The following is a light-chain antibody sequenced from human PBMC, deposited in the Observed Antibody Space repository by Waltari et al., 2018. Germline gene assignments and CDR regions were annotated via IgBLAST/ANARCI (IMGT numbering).Light chain of an antibody. CDR2: SNN. CDR3: AVWDDSLNGRV. CDR1: SSNIGSNT. Sequence: QSVLTQPPSASVTPGQRVTISCSGRSSNIGSNTVNWYQQLPGTAPKLLIHSNNQRPSGVPDRFSGSKSDTSAALAINGLQSEDEAIYYCAVWDDSLNGRVFGGGTKLAVL. J-gene: IGLJ3*02. V-gene: IGLV1-44*01.